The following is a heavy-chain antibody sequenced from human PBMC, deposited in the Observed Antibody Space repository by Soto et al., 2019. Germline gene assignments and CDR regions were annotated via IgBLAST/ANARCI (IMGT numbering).Heavy chain of an antibody. CDR3: ARVSRGSYLGWFDP. J-gene: IGHJ5*02. V-gene: IGHV4-34*01. D-gene: IGHD1-26*01. Sequence: QVQLQQWGAGLLKPSETLSLTCAVYGGSFSGYYWSWIRQPPGKGLEWIGEINHSGSTNYNPSLKSRVTISVDTSKNQFSLKLSSVTAADTAVYYCARVSRGSYLGWFDPWGQGTLVTVSS. CDR2: INHSGST. CDR1: GGSFSGYY.